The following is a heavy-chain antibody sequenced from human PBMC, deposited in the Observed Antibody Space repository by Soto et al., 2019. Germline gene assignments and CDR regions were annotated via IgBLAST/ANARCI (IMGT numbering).Heavy chain of an antibody. Sequence: DSVKVSCKASGYTFTGYYMQWVRQAPGQGLEGMGWINPNSGGTNYAQKFQGWVTMTRDTSISTAYMELSRLRSDDTAVYYCALETPRRSGMDVWGQGTTVTVSS. V-gene: IGHV1-2*04. CDR1: GYTFTGYY. D-gene: IGHD1-1*01. J-gene: IGHJ6*02. CDR3: ALETPRRSGMDV. CDR2: INPNSGGT.